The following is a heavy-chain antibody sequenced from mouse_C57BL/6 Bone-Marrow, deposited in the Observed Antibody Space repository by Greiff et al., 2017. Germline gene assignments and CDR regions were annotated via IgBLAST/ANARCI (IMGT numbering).Heavy chain of an antibody. J-gene: IGHJ4*01. V-gene: IGHV1-50*01. CDR3: ARWGLLITTVVEAMDY. CDR2: IDPSDSYT. CDR1: GYTFTSYW. D-gene: IGHD1-1*01. Sequence: VQLQQPGAELVKPGASVKLSCKASGYTFTSYWMQWVKQRPGQGLEWIGAIDPSDSYTNYNQKFKGKATLTVDTSSSTAYKPLSSLTSEDSAVYYCARWGLLITTVVEAMDYWGQGTSVTVSS.